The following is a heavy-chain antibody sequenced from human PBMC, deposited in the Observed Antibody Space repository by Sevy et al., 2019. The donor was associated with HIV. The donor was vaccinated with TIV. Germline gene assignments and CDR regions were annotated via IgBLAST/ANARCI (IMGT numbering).Heavy chain of an antibody. D-gene: IGHD3-10*01. Sequence: GGSLRLSCAASGFTFSDYYMSWIRQAPGKGLEWVSYISSSGSTIYYADSVKGRFTISRDNAKNSLYLQMNSLRAEETAVYYCARAYPDYYYGASHGAFDIWGQGTMVTVSS. CDR3: ARAYPDYYYGASHGAFDI. V-gene: IGHV3-11*01. CDR2: ISSSGSTI. CDR1: GFTFSDYY. J-gene: IGHJ3*02.